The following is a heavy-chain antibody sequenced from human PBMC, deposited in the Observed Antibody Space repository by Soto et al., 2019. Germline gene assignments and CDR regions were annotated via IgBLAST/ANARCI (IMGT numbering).Heavy chain of an antibody. V-gene: IGHV4-4*02. D-gene: IGHD6-13*01. J-gene: IGHJ4*02. Sequence: SDTLSLTCAVSGFSISNSNLLIWVRQPPGKGLEWIGNIFDSGSTNYNPSLKSRVTISVDTSKNQFSLKVRSVTAADTAVYYCARVGAAAAPGYFDYWSQGTLVTVSS. CDR1: GFSISNSNL. CDR2: IFDSGST. CDR3: ARVGAAAAPGYFDY.